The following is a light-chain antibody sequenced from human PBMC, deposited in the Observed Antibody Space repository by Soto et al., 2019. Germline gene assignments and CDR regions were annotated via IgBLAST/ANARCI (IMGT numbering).Light chain of an antibody. CDR2: EVS. CDR1: SSDVGDYNY. Sequence: QSALAQPASVSGSPGQSITISCTGTSSDVGDYNYASWYQQHPGKAPKLMIYEVSNRPSGVSNRFSGSKSGNTASLTISGLQAEDEADYYCSSYTSSSDYVFGTGTKVTVL. CDR3: SSYTSSSDYV. J-gene: IGLJ1*01. V-gene: IGLV2-14*01.